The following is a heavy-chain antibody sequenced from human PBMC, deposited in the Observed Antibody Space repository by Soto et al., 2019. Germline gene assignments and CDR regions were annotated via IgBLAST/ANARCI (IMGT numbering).Heavy chain of an antibody. Sequence: QVHLVQSGAEVKKPGASVKVSCKASGYTFTSYGITWVRQAPGQGLEWMGWISAHNGNTDYAQKLQGRVIVTRDTSTSPAYRELRSLISDDTAVYYRARGRYGDYWGQGALVTVSS. CDR1: GYTFTSYG. V-gene: IGHV1-18*01. J-gene: IGHJ4*02. CDR2: ISAHNGNT. D-gene: IGHD1-1*01. CDR3: ARGRYGDY.